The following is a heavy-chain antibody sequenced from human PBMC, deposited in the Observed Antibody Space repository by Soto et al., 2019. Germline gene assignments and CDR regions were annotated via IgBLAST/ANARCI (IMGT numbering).Heavy chain of an antibody. D-gene: IGHD6-19*01. CDR2: INPNSGGT. Sequence: ASVKVSCKASGYTFTGYYMHWVRQAPGQGLEWMGWINPNSGGTNYAQKFQGWVTMTRDTSISTAYMELSRLRSDDTAVYYCARVIAVAGSNWFDPWGQGTLVTVSS. CDR1: GYTFTGYY. J-gene: IGHJ5*02. CDR3: ARVIAVAGSNWFDP. V-gene: IGHV1-2*04.